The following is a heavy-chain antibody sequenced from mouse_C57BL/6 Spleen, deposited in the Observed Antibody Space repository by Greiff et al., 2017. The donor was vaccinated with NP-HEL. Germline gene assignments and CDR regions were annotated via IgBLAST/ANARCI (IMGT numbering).Heavy chain of an antibody. V-gene: IGHV1-80*01. J-gene: IGHJ1*03. Sequence: QVQLQQSGAELVKPGASVKISCKASGYAFSSYWMNWVKQRPGKGLEWIGQIYPGDGDTNYNGKFKGKATLTADKSSSTAYMQLSSLTSEVSAVYFCARRSSITTRYFDVWGTGTTVTVSS. CDR1: GYAFSSYW. CDR3: ARRSSITTRYFDV. CDR2: IYPGDGDT. D-gene: IGHD1-1*01.